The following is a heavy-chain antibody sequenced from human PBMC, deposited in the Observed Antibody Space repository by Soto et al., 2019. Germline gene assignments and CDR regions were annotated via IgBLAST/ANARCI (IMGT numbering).Heavy chain of an antibody. Sequence: PSETLSLTCTVSGGSISSSSYYWGWIRQPPGKGLEWIGSIYYSGSTYYNPSLKSRVTISVDTSKNQFSLRLSSVTAADTAVYYCAAMVRGSWFDPWGQGTLVTVSS. CDR2: IYYSGST. J-gene: IGHJ5*02. CDR3: AAMVRGSWFDP. V-gene: IGHV4-39*01. CDR1: GGSISSSSYY. D-gene: IGHD3-10*01.